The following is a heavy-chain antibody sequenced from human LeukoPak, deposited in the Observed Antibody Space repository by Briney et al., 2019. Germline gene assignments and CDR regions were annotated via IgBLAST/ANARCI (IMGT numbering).Heavy chain of an antibody. V-gene: IGHV1-2*04. CDR3: ARAGGYYYDSSGYYPGLEPDY. J-gene: IGHJ4*02. Sequence: ASVKVSCKASGYTFTGYYMHWVRQAPGQGLEWMGWINPNSGGTNYAQEFQGWVTMTRDTSISTAYMELSRLRSDDTAVYYCARAGGYYYDSSGYYPGLEPDYWGQGTLVTVSS. D-gene: IGHD3-22*01. CDR2: INPNSGGT. CDR1: GYTFTGYY.